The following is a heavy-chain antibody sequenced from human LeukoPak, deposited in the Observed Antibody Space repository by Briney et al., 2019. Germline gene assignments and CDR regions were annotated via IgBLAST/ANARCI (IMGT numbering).Heavy chain of an antibody. J-gene: IGHJ4*02. CDR2: ISSSVDTI. CDR3: ARQGSEIDY. V-gene: IGHV3-11*01. CDR1: GFTLSHYY. Sequence: PGGSLRLSCAASGFTLSHYYMTWIRQAPGKGLEWLSCISSSVDTIYYADSVKGRFTVSRDNAENSLYLQMNSLRAEDTAMYYCARQGSEIDYWGQGTLVTVSS.